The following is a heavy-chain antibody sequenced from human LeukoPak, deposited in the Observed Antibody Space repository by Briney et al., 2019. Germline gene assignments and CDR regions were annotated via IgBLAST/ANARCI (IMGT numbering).Heavy chain of an antibody. Sequence: GGSLRLSCAASGFTFSSYNMNWVRQAPGKGLEWVSSITSSSNYIYYADSVKGRFAISRDNAKNSLYLQMNSLRAEDTTVYYCARDCWDYGSGSYCGIDYWGQGTLVTVSS. CDR2: ITSSSNYI. J-gene: IGHJ4*02. D-gene: IGHD3-10*01. V-gene: IGHV3-21*03. CDR3: ARDCWDYGSGSYCGIDY. CDR1: GFTFSSYN.